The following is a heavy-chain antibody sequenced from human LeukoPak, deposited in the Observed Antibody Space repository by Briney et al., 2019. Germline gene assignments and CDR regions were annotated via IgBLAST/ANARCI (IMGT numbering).Heavy chain of an antibody. Sequence: ASVKVSCKASGGTFSSYAISWVRQAPGQGLEWMGGIIPIFGTANYAQKFQGRVTITADESTSTAYMELSSLRSEDTAVYYCARGNHLPRIGIVLYYYYGMDVWGQGTTVTVSS. J-gene: IGHJ6*02. V-gene: IGHV1-69*13. CDR3: ARGNHLPRIGIVLYYYYGMDV. CDR2: IIPIFGTA. CDR1: GGTFSSYA. D-gene: IGHD1-14*01.